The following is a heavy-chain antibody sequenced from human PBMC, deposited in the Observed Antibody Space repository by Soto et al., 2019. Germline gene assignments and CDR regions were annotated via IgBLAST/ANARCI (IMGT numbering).Heavy chain of an antibody. Sequence: EVQLVESGGGLVKPGGSLRLACAASGFTFSNAWMSWVRKAPGKGREWVGRIKSKTDGGTTDYAAPVKGRFTISRDDYKNTLEVQMNILKTEDTAVYYCTTEGGLSTIFGVYRHDYWGQGTLFPVSS. CDR1: GFTFSNAW. J-gene: IGHJ4*02. CDR3: TTEGGLSTIFGVYRHDY. V-gene: IGHV3-15*01. D-gene: IGHD3-3*01. CDR2: IKSKTDGGTT.